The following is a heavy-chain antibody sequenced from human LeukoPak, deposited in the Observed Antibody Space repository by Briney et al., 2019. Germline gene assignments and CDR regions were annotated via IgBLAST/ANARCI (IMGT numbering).Heavy chain of an antibody. V-gene: IGHV3-30*04. CDR2: ISYDGGNK. CDR3: ATYRQVLLPFES. Sequence: GGSLRLSCAASGFTFSRSAMHWVRQAPGKGLEWVAIISYDGGNKYYADSVKGRFTISRDNSKSTLFLQMNSLRAEDTAIYYCATYRQVLLPFESWGQGTLVTVSS. CDR1: GFTFSRSA. D-gene: IGHD5-18*01. J-gene: IGHJ4*02.